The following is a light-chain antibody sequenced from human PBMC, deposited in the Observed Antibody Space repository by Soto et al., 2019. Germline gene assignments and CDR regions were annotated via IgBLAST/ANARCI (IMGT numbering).Light chain of an antibody. V-gene: IGKV1-5*01. Sequence: DIQMTQSPSTLSAPIGDRVTITCRASQNINNWIAWYQQKPGKAPKFLIYDASTLESGVPSRFSGSGFGTEFSLTISSLQPDDFGSYYCQHMRTFGQGTKV. CDR1: QNINNW. J-gene: IGKJ1*01. CDR2: DAS. CDR3: QHMRT.